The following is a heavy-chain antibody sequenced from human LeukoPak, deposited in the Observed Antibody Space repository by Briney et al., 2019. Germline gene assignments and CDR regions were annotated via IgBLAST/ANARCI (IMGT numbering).Heavy chain of an antibody. CDR2: IQYDGSNE. CDR1: RFTFSSYG. V-gene: IGHV3-30*02. J-gene: IGHJ4*02. D-gene: IGHD3-22*01. Sequence: GGSLRLSCAASRFTFSSYGMHWVRQAPGKGLEWVAYIQYDGSNEQYADSVKGRFSISRDSSKNILYLQMNSLRAEDTAVYYCAVSSGYYRPVDYWGQGTLVTVSS. CDR3: AVSSGYYRPVDY.